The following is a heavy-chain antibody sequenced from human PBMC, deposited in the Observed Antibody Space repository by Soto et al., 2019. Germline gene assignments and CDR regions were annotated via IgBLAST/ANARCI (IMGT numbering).Heavy chain of an antibody. J-gene: IGHJ1*01. CDR2: IYHSGRT. CDR1: GGSISSSNW. V-gene: IGHV4-4*02. CDR3: ARERGEAAMGFQH. Sequence: QVQLQESGPGLVKPSGTLSLTCAVSGGSISSSNWWSWVRQPPGKGLEWIGEIYHSGRTNYNPSRKSGVTKSVDKSKNQIYLKLSSVTAADTAVYYCARERGEAAMGFQHWGQGTLVTVAS. D-gene: IGHD3-10*01.